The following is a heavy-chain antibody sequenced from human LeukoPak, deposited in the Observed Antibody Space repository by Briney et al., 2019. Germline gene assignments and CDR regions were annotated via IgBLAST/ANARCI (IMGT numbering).Heavy chain of an antibody. J-gene: IGHJ6*02. CDR1: GGTFSSYA. D-gene: IGHD6-13*01. V-gene: IGHV1-69*13. CDR3: ARDEGGAAAVHHGHYGMDV. CDR2: LIPILGAP. Sequence: GASVKVSCKASGGTFSSYAISWVRQAPGQGLEWMGGLIPILGAPDYAQKLQGRVTITADESTTTVYMELSSLRSEDTAVYYCARDEGGAAAVHHGHYGMDVWGQGTTVTASS.